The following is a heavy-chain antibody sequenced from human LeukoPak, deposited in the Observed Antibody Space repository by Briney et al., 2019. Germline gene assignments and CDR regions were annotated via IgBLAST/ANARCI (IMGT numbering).Heavy chain of an antibody. D-gene: IGHD3-22*01. Sequence: GGTLRLSCAASGFTFSFYGMNWVRQAPGKGLEWVSGITGAGHTYYADSVQGRFTISRDNSKNTLYLQMNSLRAEDTAVYYCAKGPSTYYYDSSGYYEGAFDIWGQGTMVTVSS. CDR1: GFTFSFYG. J-gene: IGHJ3*02. CDR3: AKGPSTYYYDSSGYYEGAFDI. CDR2: ITGAGHT. V-gene: IGHV3-23*01.